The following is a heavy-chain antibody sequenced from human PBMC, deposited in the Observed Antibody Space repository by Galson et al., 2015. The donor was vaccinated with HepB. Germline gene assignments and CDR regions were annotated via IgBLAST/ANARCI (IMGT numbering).Heavy chain of an antibody. CDR3: ARGYYGSGRLDY. V-gene: IGHV4-4*02. D-gene: IGHD3-10*01. J-gene: IGHJ4*02. CDR1: GDSISGSHW. Sequence: TLSLTCAVSGDSISGSHWWYWVRQPPGKGLECIGEIYHSGSTNYNLNLKSRVTISVDKSKNQFSLRLSAVTAADTAVYYCARGYYGSGRLDYWGQGILVTVSS. CDR2: IYHSGST.